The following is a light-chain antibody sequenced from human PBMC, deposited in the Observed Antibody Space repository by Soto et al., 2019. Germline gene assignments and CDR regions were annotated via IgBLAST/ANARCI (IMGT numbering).Light chain of an antibody. CDR3: QQRSNWPPIT. J-gene: IGKJ5*01. CDR1: QSVSSY. CDR2: DAS. V-gene: IGKV3-11*01. Sequence: VMTQAPATLSVSPGERATLSCRASQSVSSYLAWYQQKPGQAPRLLIYDASNRATGIPARFSGSGSGTDFTLTISSLEPEDFAVYYCQQRSNWPPITFGQGTRLEIK.